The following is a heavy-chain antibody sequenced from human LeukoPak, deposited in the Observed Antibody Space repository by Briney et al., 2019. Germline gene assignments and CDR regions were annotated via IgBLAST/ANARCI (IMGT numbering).Heavy chain of an antibody. CDR3: ARSGSYAYDAFDI. Sequence: SETLSLTCAVYGGSFSGYYWGWIRQPPGKGLEWIGSIYYSGSTYYNPSLKSRVTISVDTSKNQFSLKLSSVTAADTAVYYCARSGSYAYDAFDIWGQGTMVTVSS. D-gene: IGHD1-26*01. J-gene: IGHJ3*02. CDR1: GGSFSGYY. CDR2: IYYSGST. V-gene: IGHV4-39*01.